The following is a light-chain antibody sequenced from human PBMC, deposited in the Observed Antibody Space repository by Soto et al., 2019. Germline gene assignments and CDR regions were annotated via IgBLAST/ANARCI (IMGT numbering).Light chain of an antibody. Sequence: QAVVTQEPSFSVSPGGTVTLTCGLSSGSVSTSFYPSWYQQTPGQAPRALIYNTNTRSSGVPDRFSGSILGNKAALTITGAQANDECDYYCFLHMGSGIWAFGGGTKVTVL. V-gene: IGLV8-61*01. CDR3: FLHMGSGIWA. J-gene: IGLJ2*01. CDR2: NTN. CDR1: SGSVSTSFY.